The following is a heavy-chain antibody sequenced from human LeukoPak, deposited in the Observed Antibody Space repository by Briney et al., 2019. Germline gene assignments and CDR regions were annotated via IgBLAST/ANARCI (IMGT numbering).Heavy chain of an antibody. CDR3: AKASLIIADLYAFDV. V-gene: IGHV3-23*01. Sequence: GGSLRLSCEASGFTFSNYAMNWVRQAPGKGLEWVSGLSGSGDTTKHADSVKGRFATSRVNARNTMYLQMSSLRAADTAVYYCAKASLIIADLYAFDVWGRGTMVTVSS. D-gene: IGHD3-9*01. CDR1: GFTFSNYA. CDR2: LSGSGDTT. J-gene: IGHJ3*01.